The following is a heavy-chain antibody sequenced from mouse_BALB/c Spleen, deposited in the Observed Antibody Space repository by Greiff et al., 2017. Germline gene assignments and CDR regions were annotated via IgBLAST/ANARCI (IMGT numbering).Heavy chain of an antibody. CDR1: GFTFSSYT. D-gene: IGHD2-4*01. V-gene: IGHV5-12-2*01. J-gene: IGHJ3*01. Sequence: EVQRVESGGGLVQPGGSLKLSCAASGFTFSSYTMSWVRQTPEKRLEWVAYISNGGGSTYYPDTVKGRFTISRDNAKNTLYLQMSSLKSEDTAMYYCARGGMITTWFAYWGQGTLVTVSA. CDR2: ISNGGGST. CDR3: ARGGMITTWFAY.